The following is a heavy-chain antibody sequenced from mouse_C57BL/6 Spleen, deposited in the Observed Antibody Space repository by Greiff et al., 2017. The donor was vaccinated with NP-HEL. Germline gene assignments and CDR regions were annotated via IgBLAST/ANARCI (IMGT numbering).Heavy chain of an antibody. CDR3: ARILYYYGSSYWYFDV. CDR1: GYTFTSYG. V-gene: IGHV1-81*01. CDR2: IYPRSGNT. Sequence: VQLQQSGAELARPGASVKLSCKASGYTFTSYGISWVKQRTGQGLEWIGEIYPRSGNTYYNEKFKGKATLTADKSSSTAYMELRSLTSEDSAVYFCARILYYYGSSYWYFDVWGTGTTVTVSS. J-gene: IGHJ1*03. D-gene: IGHD1-1*01.